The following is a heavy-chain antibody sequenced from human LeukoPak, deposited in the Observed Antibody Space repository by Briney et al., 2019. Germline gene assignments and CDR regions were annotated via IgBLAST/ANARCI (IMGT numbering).Heavy chain of an antibody. D-gene: IGHD4-17*01. V-gene: IGHV3-23*01. CDR2: YNGSGGST. Sequence: GGSLRLSCGASGLTFSSYPMSWVPRAPGKGVEWVSAYNGSGGSTYYADSEKGQFTISRDKSKHTLYPQMNSLRAEDTAVYYCAKARSDSPRTTLSFDFWGQGTLVTVSS. CDR3: AKARSDSPRTTLSFDF. CDR1: GLTFSSYP. J-gene: IGHJ4*02.